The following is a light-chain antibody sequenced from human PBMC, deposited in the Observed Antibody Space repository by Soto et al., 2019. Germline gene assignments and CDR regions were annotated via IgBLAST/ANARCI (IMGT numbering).Light chain of an antibody. V-gene: IGKV3-11*01. CDR2: DAS. CDR1: QSVSSY. J-gene: IGKJ4*01. CDR3: QQRSNWTLT. Sequence: EIVLTQSPATLSLSPGERATLSCRASQSVSSYLAWYQQKPCQAPRLLIYDASNRATGRPARFSGSGSGTDFTLTISSLEPEDFAVYYCQQRSNWTLTFGGGTKVEIK.